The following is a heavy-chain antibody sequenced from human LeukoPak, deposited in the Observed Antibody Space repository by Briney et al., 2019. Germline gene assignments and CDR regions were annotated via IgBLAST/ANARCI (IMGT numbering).Heavy chain of an antibody. CDR2: TRTKANSYTT. D-gene: IGHD1-26*01. CDR1: GFTFSDHY. CDR3: AKVGRYFDAFDI. J-gene: IGHJ3*02. Sequence: GGSLRLSCAASGFTFSDHYMDWVRQAPGKGLEWVGRTRTKANSYTTEYAASVKGRFSISRDDSKNSLYLQMNSLKTEDTAVYYCAKVGRYFDAFDIWGQGTMVTVSS. V-gene: IGHV3-72*01.